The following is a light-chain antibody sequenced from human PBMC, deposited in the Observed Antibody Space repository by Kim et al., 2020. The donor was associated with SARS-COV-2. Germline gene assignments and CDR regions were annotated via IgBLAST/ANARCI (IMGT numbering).Light chain of an antibody. CDR1: ALPKQY. Sequence: SYELTQPPSVSVSPGQTARITCSGDALPKQYAYWYQQKPGQAPVLVIYKDSERPSGIPERFSGSSSGTTVTLTISGVQAEDEADYYCQSADSSGQGVVFGGGTQLTVL. CDR2: KDS. CDR3: QSADSSGQGVV. J-gene: IGLJ2*01. V-gene: IGLV3-25*03.